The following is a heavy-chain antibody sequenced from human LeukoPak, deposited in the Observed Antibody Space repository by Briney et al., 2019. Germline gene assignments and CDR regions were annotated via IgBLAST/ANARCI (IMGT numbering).Heavy chain of an antibody. CDR2: IYYSGST. CDR3: ARVTTWPYYYFYMDV. V-gene: IGHV4-59*01. Sequence: PSETLSLTCTVSGGSISSYYWSWIRQPPGKGLEWIGYIYYSGSTNYNPSLKSRVTISVDTSKNQFSLKLSSVTAADTAVYYCARVTTWPYYYFYMDVWGKGTTVTV. CDR1: GGSISSYY. D-gene: IGHD1-1*01. J-gene: IGHJ6*03.